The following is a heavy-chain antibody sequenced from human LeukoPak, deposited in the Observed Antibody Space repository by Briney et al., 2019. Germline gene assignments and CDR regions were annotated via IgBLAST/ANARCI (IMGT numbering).Heavy chain of an antibody. V-gene: IGHV3-74*01. J-gene: IGHJ4*02. Sequence: GGSLRLSCAASGFTFRSYWMHWVRQVPGKGLVWVSRINSDGSSTSYVDSVKGRFTISRDNAKNTLYLQMNSLRAEDTAVYYCARIVGAYGFDYWGQGSLVTVSS. CDR1: GFTFRSYW. CDR2: INSDGSST. D-gene: IGHD1-26*01. CDR3: ARIVGAYGFDY.